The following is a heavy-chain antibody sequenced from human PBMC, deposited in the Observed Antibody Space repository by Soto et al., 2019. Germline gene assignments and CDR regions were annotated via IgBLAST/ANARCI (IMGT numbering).Heavy chain of an antibody. CDR1: GASVTSDDYY. Sequence: SETLSLTCAVSGASVTSDDYYWSWIRQPPGKGLEWIGYTYHSGSTYYNPSLKSRVSISDTSQNQFSLKLTSLTAADTAVYYCARDPIFYYASSGYGGSYFDYWGQGTRVTVSS. D-gene: IGHD3-22*01. CDR2: TYHSGST. CDR3: ARDPIFYYASSGYGGSYFDY. V-gene: IGHV4-30-4*01. J-gene: IGHJ4*02.